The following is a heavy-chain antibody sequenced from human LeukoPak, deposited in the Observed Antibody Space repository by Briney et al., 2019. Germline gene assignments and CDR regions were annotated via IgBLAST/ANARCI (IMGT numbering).Heavy chain of an antibody. D-gene: IGHD2-15*01. CDR3: AKDTGGSCYSAIAY. V-gene: IGHV3-23*01. Sequence: PGGSLRLSCAASGFSFSTYAMSWVRQAPGKGLEWVSGICGNDGKTYYADSVKGRFTISRDNSKNTLHLQMNSLTAEDTALYYCAKDTGGSCYSAIAYWGQGALVTVST. CDR2: ICGNDGKT. J-gene: IGHJ4*02. CDR1: GFSFSTYA.